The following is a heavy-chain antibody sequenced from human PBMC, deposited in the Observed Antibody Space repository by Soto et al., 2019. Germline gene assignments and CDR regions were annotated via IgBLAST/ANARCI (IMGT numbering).Heavy chain of an antibody. CDR2: IFYSGST. Sequence: LSLTCSVSGGSISGHYWTWIRQSPGKGLEWIGYIFYSGSTNYNPSLKSRVTISVDTSKNQFSLKMSSVTAADTAVYYCARVGSSGWSPDYWGRGTLVTVSS. CDR3: ARVGSSGWSPDY. V-gene: IGHV4-59*11. J-gene: IGHJ4*02. D-gene: IGHD6-19*01. CDR1: GGSISGHY.